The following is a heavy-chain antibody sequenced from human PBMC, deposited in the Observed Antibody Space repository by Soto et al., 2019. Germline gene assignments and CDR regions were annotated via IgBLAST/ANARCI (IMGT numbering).Heavy chain of an antibody. V-gene: IGHV3-13*01. D-gene: IGHD5-12*01. CDR3: ARGGYSCYDSFVVGCGDQAFDI. CDR2: IGTAGDT. J-gene: IGHJ3*02. Sequence: GGSLRLSCAASGFTFSSYDMHWVRQATGKGLEWVSAIGTAGDTYYPGSVKGRFTISRENAKNSLYLQMNSLRAGDTTVYYCARGGYSCYDSFVVGCGDQAFDIWGQGTMVTVSS. CDR1: GFTFSSYD.